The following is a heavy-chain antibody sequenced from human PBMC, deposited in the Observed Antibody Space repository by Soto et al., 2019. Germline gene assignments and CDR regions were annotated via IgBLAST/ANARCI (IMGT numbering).Heavy chain of an antibody. CDR3: ARAARQGGNWFDP. CDR1: GGSISSYY. J-gene: IGHJ5*02. D-gene: IGHD6-6*01. Sequence: QVQLQESGPGLVKPSETLSLTCTVSGGSISSYYWSWIRQPPGKGLEWIGYIYYSGSTNYNPSLKSLVTISVDTSKNQFSLKLSSVTAADTAVYYCARAARQGGNWFDPWGQGTLVTVSS. V-gene: IGHV4-59*01. CDR2: IYYSGST.